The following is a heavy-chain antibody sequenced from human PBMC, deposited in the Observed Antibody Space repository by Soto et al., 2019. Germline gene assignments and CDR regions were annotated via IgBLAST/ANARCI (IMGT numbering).Heavy chain of an antibody. D-gene: IGHD3-3*01. CDR1: GYTFTSYG. J-gene: IGHJ5*02. V-gene: IGHV1-18*01. CDR3: ARDSAGYDFWSGYLIPNKNWFDP. Sequence: GASVKIYCKPSGYTFTSYGIRWVRQAPGQGLEWMGWISAYNGNTNYAQKLQGRVTMTTDTSTSTAYMELRSLRSDDTAVYYCARDSAGYDFWSGYLIPNKNWFDPWGQGTLVTVSS. CDR2: ISAYNGNT.